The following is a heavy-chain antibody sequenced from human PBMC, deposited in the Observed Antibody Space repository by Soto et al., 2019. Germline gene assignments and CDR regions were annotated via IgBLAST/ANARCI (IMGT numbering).Heavy chain of an antibody. Sequence: QLQLQESGPGLVKPSETLSLTCTVSGVSISSSSYYWGWIRQPPGKGLEWIGSIYYSGSTYYNPSLKSRVTISVDTSKNQFSLKLSSVTAADTAVYYCARQGGSSNFDYWGQGTLVTVSS. CDR2: IYYSGST. V-gene: IGHV4-39*01. CDR3: ARQGGSSNFDY. J-gene: IGHJ4*02. D-gene: IGHD1-26*01. CDR1: GVSISSSSYY.